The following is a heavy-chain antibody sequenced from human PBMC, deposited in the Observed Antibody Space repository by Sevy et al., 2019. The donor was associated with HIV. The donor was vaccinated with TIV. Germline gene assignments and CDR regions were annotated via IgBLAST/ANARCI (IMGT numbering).Heavy chain of an antibody. CDR1: GGSISSYY. Sequence: SETLSLTCTVSGGSISSYYWSWIRQPAGKGLEWIGRIYTSGSTNYNPSLTSRVTMSVDTSKNQFSLKLSSVTAADTAVYYCARDSRGYSGYDDYYYYYGMDVWGQGTTVTVSS. D-gene: IGHD5-12*01. CDR2: IYTSGST. CDR3: ARDSRGYSGYDDYYYYYGMDV. V-gene: IGHV4-4*07. J-gene: IGHJ6*02.